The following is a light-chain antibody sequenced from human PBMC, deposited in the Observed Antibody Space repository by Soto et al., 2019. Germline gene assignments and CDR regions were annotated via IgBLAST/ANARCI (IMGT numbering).Light chain of an antibody. V-gene: IGKV3-20*01. CDR1: QSVSSTF. Sequence: EIVLTQSPGSLSLSPGERATLSCRASQSVSSTFFAWYQQRPGQAPRLLMYGASSRATGIPERFSGSESGTDFTLTISRLAPEDFAVYYCQQFDSSVTFGQGTKVEIK. CDR3: QQFDSSVT. CDR2: GAS. J-gene: IGKJ1*01.